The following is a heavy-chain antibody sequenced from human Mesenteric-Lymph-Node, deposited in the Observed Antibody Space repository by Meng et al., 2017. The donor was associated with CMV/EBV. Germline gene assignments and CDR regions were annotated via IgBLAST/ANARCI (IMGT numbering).Heavy chain of an antibody. J-gene: IGHJ4*02. Sequence: YYSSWIRQPPGKGLEWIGEINHSGSTNYNPSLKSRVTISVDTSKNQFSLNLSSVTAADTAVYYCARLPGGRRTAMVRGVISAGNFDYWGQGTLVTVSS. V-gene: IGHV4-34*01. CDR2: INHSGST. CDR3: ARLPGGRRTAMVRGVISAGNFDY. D-gene: IGHD3-10*01. CDR1: YY.